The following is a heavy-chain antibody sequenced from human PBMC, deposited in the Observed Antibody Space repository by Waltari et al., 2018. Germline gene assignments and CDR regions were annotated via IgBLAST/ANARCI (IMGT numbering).Heavy chain of an antibody. V-gene: IGHV1-69*14. CDR3: AREANWGSGDAFDI. J-gene: IGHJ3*02. Sequence: QVQLVQSGAEVKKPGSSVKFSCKASGGTFISYAISWRRQAPGQGLEWMGGIIPIFGTANYAQKFQGRVTITADKSTSTAYMELSSLRSEDTAVYYCAREANWGSGDAFDIWGQGTMVTVSS. CDR1: GGTFISYA. D-gene: IGHD7-27*01. CDR2: IIPIFGTA.